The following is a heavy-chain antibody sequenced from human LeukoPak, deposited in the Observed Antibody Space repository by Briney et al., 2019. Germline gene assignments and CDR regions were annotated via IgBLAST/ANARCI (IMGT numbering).Heavy chain of an antibody. V-gene: IGHV4-39*01. Sequence: PSETLSLTCTVSGGSISSSSYYWGWIRQPPGKGLEWIGSIYYSGSTYYNPSLKSRVTISVDTSKNQFSLKLSSVTAADTAVYYCARRSADYYDSSGYYFWFDPWGQGTLVTVSS. CDR1: GGSISSSSYY. J-gene: IGHJ5*02. CDR2: IYYSGST. D-gene: IGHD3-22*01. CDR3: ARRSADYYDSSGYYFWFDP.